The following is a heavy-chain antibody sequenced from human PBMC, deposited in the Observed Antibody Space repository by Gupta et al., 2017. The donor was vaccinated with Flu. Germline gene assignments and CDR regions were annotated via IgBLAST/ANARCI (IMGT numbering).Heavy chain of an antibody. CDR2: IVTIFGTA. CDR1: GGTFINYA. Sequence: QLPVVQSGTVVKTPGSSVTVSCRASGGTFINYAVSWVRQAPGQGLEWMGGIVTIFGTANYAQKFQGRITIFADESTSTAYMEVSSHRSEDTAIYYCARERVGATPPHDYYYGMDVWGQGTTVIVSS. J-gene: IGHJ6*02. D-gene: IGHD1-26*01. V-gene: IGHV1-69*01. CDR3: ARERVGATPPHDYYYGMDV.